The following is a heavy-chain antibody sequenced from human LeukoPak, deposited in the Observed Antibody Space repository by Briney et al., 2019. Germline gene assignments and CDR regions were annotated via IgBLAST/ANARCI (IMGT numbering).Heavy chain of an antibody. J-gene: IGHJ4*02. CDR2: IYYSGST. D-gene: IGHD2-2*01. V-gene: IGHV4-59*08. Sequence: SETLSLTCTVSGGSISSYYRNWIRQPPGKGLEWIGDIYYSGSTNYNPSLKSRVTISVDTSKNQFSLKLSSVTAADTAVYYCASRAMDSSSCYPDHFDYWGQGTLVTVSS. CDR3: ASRAMDSSSCYPDHFDY. CDR1: GGSISSYY.